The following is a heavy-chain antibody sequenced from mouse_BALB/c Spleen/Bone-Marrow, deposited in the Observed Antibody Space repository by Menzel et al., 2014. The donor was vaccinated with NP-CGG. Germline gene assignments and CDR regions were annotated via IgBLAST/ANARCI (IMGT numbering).Heavy chain of an antibody. CDR2: IDPANGNT. Sequence: VHVKQSGAELVKPGASVKLSCTASGFNIKDTYMHWVKQRPEQGLEWIGRIDPANGNTKYGPKFQGKATITADTSSNTAYLQLSSLTSEDTAVYYCVRSREYYFDYWGQGTTLTVSS. J-gene: IGHJ2*01. V-gene: IGHV14-3*02. D-gene: IGHD1-1*01. CDR3: VRSREYYFDY. CDR1: GFNIKDTY.